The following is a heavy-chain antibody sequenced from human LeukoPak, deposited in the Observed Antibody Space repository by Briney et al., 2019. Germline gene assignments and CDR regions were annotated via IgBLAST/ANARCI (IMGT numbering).Heavy chain of an antibody. V-gene: IGHV1-46*01. CDR2: INPSGGST. J-gene: IGHJ6*02. CDR1: GYTLTSYY. Sequence: ASVKVSCKASGYTLTSYYMHWVRQAPGQGLEWMGIINPSGGSTSYAQKFQGRVTMTRDTSTSTVYMELSSLRSEDTAVYYCAREPTHTRGMDVWGQGTTVTVSS. CDR3: AREPTHTRGMDV.